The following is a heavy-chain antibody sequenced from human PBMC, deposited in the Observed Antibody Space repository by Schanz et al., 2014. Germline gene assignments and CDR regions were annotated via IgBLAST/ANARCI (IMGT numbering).Heavy chain of an antibody. CDR3: ARPLGPNYYYYGLDV. Sequence: EVQLVESGGGLVKPWGSLRLSCAASGFAFSAYSMNWVRQAPGKGLEWVSSISSSGSYIYFPDSVKGRFTISRDNAKNSLYLQMNSLRAEDTAVYYCARPLGPNYYYYGLDVWGQGTTVTVSS. J-gene: IGHJ6*02. V-gene: IGHV3-21*01. CDR1: GFAFSAYS. CDR2: ISSSGSYI.